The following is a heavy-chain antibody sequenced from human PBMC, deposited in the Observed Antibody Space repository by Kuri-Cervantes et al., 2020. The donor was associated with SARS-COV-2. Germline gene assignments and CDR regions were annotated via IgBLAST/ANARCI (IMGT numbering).Heavy chain of an antibody. CDR1: GYTFTGYY. V-gene: IGHV1-2*02. Sequence: ASVKVSCKASGYTFTGYYMHWVRQAPGQGLEWMGWINPNSGGTNYAQKFQGRVTMTRDTSISTAYMELSRLRSEDTAVYYCARSRMTTDAFDIWGQGTMVTVSS. D-gene: IGHD4-11*01. CDR3: ARSRMTTDAFDI. J-gene: IGHJ3*02. CDR2: INPNSGGT.